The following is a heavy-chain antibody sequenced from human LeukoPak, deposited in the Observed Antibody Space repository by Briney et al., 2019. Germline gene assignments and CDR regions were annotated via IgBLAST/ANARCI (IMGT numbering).Heavy chain of an antibody. V-gene: IGHV4-4*07. J-gene: IGHJ3*02. D-gene: IGHD3-9*01. Sequence: SETLSLTCTVSGGSISSYYWSWIRQPAGKGLEWIGRIYTSGSTNYNPSLKSRVTMSVDTSKNQFSLKLSSVTAADTAVYYCARGSLRYFDWARSSAFDIWGQGTMVTVSS. CDR2: IYTSGST. CDR1: GGSISSYY. CDR3: ARGSLRYFDWARSSAFDI.